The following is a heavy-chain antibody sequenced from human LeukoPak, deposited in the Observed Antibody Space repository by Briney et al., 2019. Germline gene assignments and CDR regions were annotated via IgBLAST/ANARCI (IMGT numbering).Heavy chain of an antibody. J-gene: IGHJ4*02. CDR1: GYTFTGYY. Sequence: ASVKVSCKASGYTFTGYYMHWVRQAPGHGLEWMGWINPDSGGTNYAQKFQGRVTMTRDTSISTIYMNLRRLTSDDTAVYYCAGGSGYYFFDYWGQGALVTVSS. V-gene: IGHV1-2*02. CDR3: AGGSGYYFFDY. D-gene: IGHD5-12*01. CDR2: INPDSGGT.